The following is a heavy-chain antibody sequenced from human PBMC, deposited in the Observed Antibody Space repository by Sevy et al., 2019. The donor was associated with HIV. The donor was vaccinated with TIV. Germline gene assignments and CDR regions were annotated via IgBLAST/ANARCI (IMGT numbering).Heavy chain of an antibody. CDR1: GFTFNNFA. V-gene: IGHV3-23*01. J-gene: IGHJ4*02. D-gene: IGHD2-2*01. Sequence: GWSLRLSCAASGFTFNNFAMSWVRRAPEKGLEWVSTIAPSGDSTYYADSVKGRFTISRDNSKNTLYLQMNSLRAEDTAVYYCAKRSRSPVAMFAPFDYWGQGTLVTVSS. CDR2: IAPSGDST. CDR3: AKRSRSPVAMFAPFDY.